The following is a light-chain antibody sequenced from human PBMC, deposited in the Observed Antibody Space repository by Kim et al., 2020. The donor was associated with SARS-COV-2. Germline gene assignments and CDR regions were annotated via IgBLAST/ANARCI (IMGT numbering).Light chain of an antibody. Sequence: VTSSCTGSATNIGADYGVHWYQQLPGTAPKLLIYDNTNRPSGVPDRFSGSKSGTSASLAITGLQAEDEADYYCQSYDSSLSDSRVFGGGTKLTVL. J-gene: IGLJ3*02. CDR2: DNT. V-gene: IGLV1-40*01. CDR3: QSYDSSLSDSRV. CDR1: ATNIGADYG.